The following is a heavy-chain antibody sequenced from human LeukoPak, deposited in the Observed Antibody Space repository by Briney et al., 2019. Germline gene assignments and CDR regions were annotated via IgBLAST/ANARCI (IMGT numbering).Heavy chain of an antibody. V-gene: IGHV1-2*02. CDR2: INPNSGGA. Sequence: ASVKVSCKASGYTFTSYGLTWVRQAPGQGLEWMGWINPNSGGANYAEKFQGRVTMTRDTSISTAYMELSRLRYDDTALYYCARGQSLNDYWGQGTLVTVSS. CDR3: ARGQSLNDY. CDR1: GYTFTSYG. J-gene: IGHJ4*02.